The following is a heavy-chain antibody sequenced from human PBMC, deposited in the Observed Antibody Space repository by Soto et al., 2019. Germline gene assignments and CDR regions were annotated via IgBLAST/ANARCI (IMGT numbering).Heavy chain of an antibody. Sequence: QSGGSLRLSCAASGFTFSSFWMDWVRQAPGKGLEWVANISPDGSEKHYVDSVKGRFTISRDNARNSLYLQMSSLTAEDSALYYCSRSLNSWGQGTRVTVSS. V-gene: IGHV3-7*01. CDR3: SRSLNS. CDR1: GFTFSSFW. J-gene: IGHJ4*02. CDR2: ISPDGSEK.